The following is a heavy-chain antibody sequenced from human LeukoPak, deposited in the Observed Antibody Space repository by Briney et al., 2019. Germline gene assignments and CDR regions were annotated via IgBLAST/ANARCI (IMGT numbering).Heavy chain of an antibody. D-gene: IGHD6-13*01. V-gene: IGHV4-31*03. Sequence: SQTLSLTCTVSGGSISSGDYYWSWIRQHPGKGLEWIGYIYYSGSTDYNPSLKSRVTISVDTSKNQFSLKLSSVTAADTAVYYCARVYSTNWFGPWGQGTLVTVSS. CDR2: IYYSGST. CDR3: ARVYSTNWFGP. CDR1: GGSISSGDYY. J-gene: IGHJ5*02.